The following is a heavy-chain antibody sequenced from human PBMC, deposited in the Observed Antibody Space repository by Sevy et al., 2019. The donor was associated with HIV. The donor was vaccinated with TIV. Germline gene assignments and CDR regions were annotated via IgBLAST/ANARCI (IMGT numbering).Heavy chain of an antibody. CDR1: GFTFSRYA. V-gene: IGHV3-30-3*01. J-gene: IGHJ4*02. Sequence: SLKISCVASGFTFSRYAMHWVRQAPGKGLEWVALISNDGSDKYDADSVNGRFTISRDNSKNTLYLQMSTLRAEDTAVYSCTRGGTYLSRIYRAYWGQGTLVTVSS. CDR2: ISNDGSDK. CDR3: TRGGTYLSRIYRAY. D-gene: IGHD3-16*02.